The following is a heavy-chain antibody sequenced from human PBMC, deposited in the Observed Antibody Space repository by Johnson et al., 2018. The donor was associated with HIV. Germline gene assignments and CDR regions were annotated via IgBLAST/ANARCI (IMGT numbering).Heavy chain of an antibody. V-gene: IGHV3-11*04. J-gene: IGHJ3*02. Sequence: QVQLVESGGGLVQPGGSLRLSCAASGFTFSSYWMSWIRQAPGKGLEWVSYISSSGSTIYYADSVKGRFTISRDNAKNSLYLQMNSLRAEDTAVYYCARDRRPYYYDSSGYDAFDIWGQGTMVTVSS. CDR1: GFTFSSYW. CDR3: ARDRRPYYYDSSGYDAFDI. CDR2: ISSSGSTI. D-gene: IGHD3-22*01.